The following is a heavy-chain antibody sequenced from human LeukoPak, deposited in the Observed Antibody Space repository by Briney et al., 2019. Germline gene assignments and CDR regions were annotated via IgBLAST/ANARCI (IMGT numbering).Heavy chain of an antibody. V-gene: IGHV3-23*01. J-gene: IGHJ4*02. D-gene: IGHD3-16*01. CDR3: AKRVGGVNNFDY. Sequence: PGGSLRLSCAASGFXFSSYAIGWVRQAPGKGLEWVSSISVSGGLTYYADSLEGRFTISRDNSNNTLYLQMNSLRAEDTAVYYCAKRVGGVNNFDYWGQGTLVTVSS. CDR2: ISVSGGLT. CDR1: GFXFSSYA.